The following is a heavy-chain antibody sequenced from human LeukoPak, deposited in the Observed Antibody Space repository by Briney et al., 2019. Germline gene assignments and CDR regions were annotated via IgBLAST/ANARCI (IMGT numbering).Heavy chain of an antibody. D-gene: IGHD3-22*01. Sequence: PGGSLRLSCAASGFTFSSYAMHWVRQAPGKGLEWVAVISYDGSNKYYADSVKGRFTISRDNSKNTLYLQMNSLRAEDTAVYYCARAGHRIYYDGIDYWGQGTLVTVSS. J-gene: IGHJ4*02. CDR2: ISYDGSNK. CDR3: ARAGHRIYYDGIDY. V-gene: IGHV3-30-3*01. CDR1: GFTFSSYA.